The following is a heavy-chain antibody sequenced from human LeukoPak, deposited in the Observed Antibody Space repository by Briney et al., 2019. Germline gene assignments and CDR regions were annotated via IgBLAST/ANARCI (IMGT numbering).Heavy chain of an antibody. CDR2: IYYSGST. V-gene: IGHV4-59*01. J-gene: IGHJ6*03. Sequence: SETLSLTCTGSGGSISSYYWSWIRQPPGKGLERIGYIYYSGSTNYNPSLKSRVTISVDTSKNQFSLKLSSVTAADTAVYYCAREVSCSSTSCDYYYYYMDVWGKGTTVTVSS. CDR1: GGSISSYY. CDR3: AREVSCSSTSCDYYYYYMDV. D-gene: IGHD2-2*01.